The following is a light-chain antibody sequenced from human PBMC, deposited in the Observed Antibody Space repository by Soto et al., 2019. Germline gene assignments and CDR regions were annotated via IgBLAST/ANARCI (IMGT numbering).Light chain of an antibody. CDR2: LNSDGSH. V-gene: IGLV4-69*01. J-gene: IGLJ2*01. CDR3: QTWGSGLV. Sequence: QLVLTQSPSASASRGASVKLTCTLSSGHNNYAIAWHQQQPEKGPRYLMKLNSDGSHSKGDGIPDRFSGSSSGAERYLTISSLQSEDEADYYCQTWGSGLVFGGGTKLTVL. CDR1: SGHNNYA.